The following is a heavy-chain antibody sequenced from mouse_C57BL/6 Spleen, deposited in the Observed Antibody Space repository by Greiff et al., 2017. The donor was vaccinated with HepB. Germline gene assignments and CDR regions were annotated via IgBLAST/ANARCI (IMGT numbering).Heavy chain of an antibody. CDR1: GYTFTSYW. CDR2: IHPNSGST. V-gene: IGHV1-64*01. Sequence: QVQLQQPGAELVKPGASVKLSCKASGYTFTSYWMHWVKQRPGQGLEWIGMIHPNSGSTNYNEKFKRKATLTVDKSSSTAYMQLSSLTSEDSAVYDCARYGGYYDAMDYWGQGTSVTVSS. D-gene: IGHD2-2*01. CDR3: ARYGGYYDAMDY. J-gene: IGHJ4*01.